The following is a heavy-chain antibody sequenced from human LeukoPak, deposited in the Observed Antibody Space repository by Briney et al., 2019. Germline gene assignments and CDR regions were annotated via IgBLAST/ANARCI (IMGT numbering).Heavy chain of an antibody. V-gene: IGHV3-48*03. J-gene: IGHJ4*02. Sequence: GGSLRLSCAASGFTFSSYEMNWVRQAPGKGLEWVSYISSSGSTIYYADSVKGRFTISRDNAKNSLYLQMNSLRAEDTAVYYCARDLSGSYSERGGGFFDYWGQGTLVTVSS. CDR2: ISSSGSTI. D-gene: IGHD1-26*01. CDR3: ARDLSGSYSERGGGFFDY. CDR1: GFTFSSYE.